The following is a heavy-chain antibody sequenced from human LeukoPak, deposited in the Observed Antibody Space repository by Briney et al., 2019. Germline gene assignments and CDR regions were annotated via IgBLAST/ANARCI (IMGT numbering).Heavy chain of an antibody. J-gene: IGHJ5*02. CDR3: ARARGWFDP. CDR2: ISPSGGST. Sequence: ASVKVSCKASGYTFTSYDISWVRQATGQGLEWMGVISPSGGSTTYAQKFQGRVTLTRDMSTSTAYMELRSLRSDDTAVYYCARARGWFDPWGQGTLVTVSS. CDR1: GYTFTSYD. V-gene: IGHV1-46*01.